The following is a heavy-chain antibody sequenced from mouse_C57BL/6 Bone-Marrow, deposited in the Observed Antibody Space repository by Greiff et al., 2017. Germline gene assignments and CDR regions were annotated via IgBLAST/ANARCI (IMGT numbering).Heavy chain of an antibody. CDR2: INPNNGGT. CDR3: ARWILRQYFDV. Sequence: EVKLVESGPELVKPGASVKIPCKASGYTFTDYNMDWVKQSHGKSLEWIGDINPNNGGTIYNQKFKGKATLTVDKSSSTAYMELRSLTSEDTAVYYCARWILRQYFDVWGTGTTVTVSS. D-gene: IGHD1-2*01. V-gene: IGHV1-18*01. J-gene: IGHJ1*03. CDR1: GYTFTDYN.